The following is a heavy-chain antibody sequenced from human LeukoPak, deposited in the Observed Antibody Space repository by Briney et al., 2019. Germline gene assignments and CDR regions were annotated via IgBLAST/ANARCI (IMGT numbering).Heavy chain of an antibody. Sequence: GGSLRLSCAASGFTFSSYAMSWVRQAPGKGLEWVSAISGSGGSTYYADSVKGRFTISRDNAKNSLYLQMNSLRAEDTAVYYCARDSATAMADYWGQGTLVTVSS. CDR1: GFTFSSYA. J-gene: IGHJ4*02. D-gene: IGHD5-18*01. CDR2: ISGSGGST. V-gene: IGHV3-23*01. CDR3: ARDSATAMADY.